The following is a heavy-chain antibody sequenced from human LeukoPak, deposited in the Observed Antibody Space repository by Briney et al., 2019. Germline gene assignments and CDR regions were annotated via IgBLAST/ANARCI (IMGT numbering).Heavy chain of an antibody. J-gene: IGHJ4*02. CDR3: ARDKSGYEARYFDY. Sequence: PSETLSLTCTVSGGSISSYYWTWIRQPPGKRLEWIGHIFYSGSAIYNPSLKSRVTMSVDTSKDQFSLMLASVTAADTAVYYCARDKSGYEARYFDYWGQGTLVTVSS. D-gene: IGHD5-12*01. V-gene: IGHV4-59*01. CDR2: IFYSGSA. CDR1: GGSISSYY.